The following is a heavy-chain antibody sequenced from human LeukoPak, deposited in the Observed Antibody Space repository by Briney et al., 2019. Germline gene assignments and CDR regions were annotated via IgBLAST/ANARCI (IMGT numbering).Heavy chain of an antibody. CDR2: INPNSGGT. V-gene: IGHV1-2*02. CDR3: ARGGDSSGWYLNWFDP. Sequence: GASVKVSCKASGYTFSGYYMHWVRQAPGQGLEWMGWINPNSGGTNYAQKFQGRVTMTRDTSISTAYMELSRLRSDDTAVYYCARGGDSSGWYLNWFDPWGQGTLVTVSS. D-gene: IGHD6-19*01. CDR1: GYTFSGYY. J-gene: IGHJ5*02.